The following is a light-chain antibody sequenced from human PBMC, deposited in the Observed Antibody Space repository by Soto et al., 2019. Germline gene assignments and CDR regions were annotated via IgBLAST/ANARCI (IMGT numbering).Light chain of an antibody. CDR2: KAS. Sequence: DFQMTQSPSTLSASVGDRVTITCRASQSVSSWLAWYQQKPGKAPKLLIYKASSLQSGVPSRFSGSGSGTEFTLTISSLQPDDFATYYCQQYNSYSSDMFGQGTKVEIK. CDR3: QQYNSYSSDM. CDR1: QSVSSW. J-gene: IGKJ1*01. V-gene: IGKV1-5*03.